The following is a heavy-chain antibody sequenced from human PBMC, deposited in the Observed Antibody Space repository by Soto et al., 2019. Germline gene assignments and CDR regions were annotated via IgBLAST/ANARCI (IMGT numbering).Heavy chain of an antibody. J-gene: IGHJ4*02. CDR1: GGSISSYY. D-gene: IGHD6-13*01. CDR3: ARQVAAAGDFDY. Sequence: SETLSLTCTVSGGSISSYYWSWIRQPPGKGLEWIGYIYYSGSTNYNPSLKSRVTISVDTSKNQFSLKLSSVTAADTAVYYCARQVAAAGDFDYWGQGTLVTVSS. V-gene: IGHV4-59*08. CDR2: IYYSGST.